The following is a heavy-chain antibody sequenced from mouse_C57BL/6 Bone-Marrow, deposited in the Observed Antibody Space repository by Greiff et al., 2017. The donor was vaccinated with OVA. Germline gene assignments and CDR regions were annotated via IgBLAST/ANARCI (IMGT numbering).Heavy chain of an antibody. CDR1: GYTFTSYW. D-gene: IGHD2-2*01. CDR3: ARWGLRRLYFDY. V-gene: IGHV1-55*01. CDR2: IYPGSGST. J-gene: IGHJ2*01. Sequence: QVQLKQSGAELVKPGASVKMSCKASGYTFTSYWITWVKQRPGQGLEWIGDIYPGSGSTNYNEKFKSKATLTVDTSSSTAYMQLSSLTSEDSAVYYCARWGLRRLYFDYWGQGTTLTVSS.